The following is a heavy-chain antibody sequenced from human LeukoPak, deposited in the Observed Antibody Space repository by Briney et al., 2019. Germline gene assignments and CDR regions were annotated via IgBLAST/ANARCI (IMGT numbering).Heavy chain of an antibody. Sequence: GESLRISCKGFGYNFINYWIGWVRQTPGKGLEWMAIIYPGDFDTRYNPSFRGQVTISADTSISSAYLQWRSLKTSDTAMYYCVRTGYYGSGSYSFQYWGQGNLVTDSS. J-gene: IGHJ4*02. D-gene: IGHD3-10*01. CDR3: VRTGYYGSGSYSFQY. CDR2: IYPGDFDT. V-gene: IGHV5-51*01. CDR1: GYNFINYW.